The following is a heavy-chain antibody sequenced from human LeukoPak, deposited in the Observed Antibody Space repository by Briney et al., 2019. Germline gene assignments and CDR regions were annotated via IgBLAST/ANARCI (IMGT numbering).Heavy chain of an antibody. CDR2: VYTSGNT. J-gene: IGHJ4*02. Sequence: PSETLSLTCTVSGGSISSYYWSWIRQPAGKGLEWIGRVYTSGNTNYNPSLKSRVTISVDKSKNQFSLKLSSVTAADTAVYYCARGRGGASFDYWGQGTLVTVSS. D-gene: IGHD5-24*01. V-gene: IGHV4-4*07. CDR3: ARGRGGASFDY. CDR1: GGSISSYY.